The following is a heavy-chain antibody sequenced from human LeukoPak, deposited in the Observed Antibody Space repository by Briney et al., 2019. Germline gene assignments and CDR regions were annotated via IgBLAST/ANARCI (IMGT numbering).Heavy chain of an antibody. CDR2: IKSKTDGGTT. V-gene: IGHV3-15*07. Sequence: GGSLRLSCAASGFTFSNAWMNGVRQAPGKGLEWVGRIKSKTDGGTTDYAAPVKGRFTISRDDSKNTLYLQMNSLRAEDTAVFYCARDQYDTWSRRGNFDSWGQGTLVIVSS. J-gene: IGHJ4*02. CDR3: ARDQYDTWSRRGNFDS. CDR1: GFTFSNAW. D-gene: IGHD3/OR15-3a*01.